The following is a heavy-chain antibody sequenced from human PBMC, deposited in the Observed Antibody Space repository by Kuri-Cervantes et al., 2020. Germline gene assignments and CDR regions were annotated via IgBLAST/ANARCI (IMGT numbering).Heavy chain of an antibody. CDR1: GLPFSVYA. Sequence: LSLTCAASGLPFSVYAMSWVRQAPGKGLEWVAFIRSQSFGGTTEYAASVKDRFTISRDDSKSIAYLHMNTLKSEDTAVYYCTRNLTTPFDYWGQGTLVTVSS. D-gene: IGHD1-1*01. J-gene: IGHJ4*02. CDR3: TRNLTTPFDY. V-gene: IGHV3-49*04. CDR2: IRSQSFGGTT.